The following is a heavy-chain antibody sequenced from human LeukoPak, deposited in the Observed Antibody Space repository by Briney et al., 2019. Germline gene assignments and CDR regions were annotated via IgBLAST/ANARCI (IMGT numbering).Heavy chain of an antibody. CDR1: GFPFSSYW. CDR3: ATSTVAKYDY. D-gene: IGHD4-11*01. CDR2: ISGSGDST. J-gene: IGHJ4*02. V-gene: IGHV3-23*01. Sequence: GGSLRLSCVASGFPFSSYWMTWVRQAPGKGLEWVSAISGSGDSTFNADSVKGRFTISRDNSKNTLYLQMNSLRAEDTALYYCATSTVAKYDYWGQGTLVAVSS.